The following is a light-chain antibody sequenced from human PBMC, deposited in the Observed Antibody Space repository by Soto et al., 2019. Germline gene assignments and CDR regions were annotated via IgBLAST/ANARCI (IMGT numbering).Light chain of an antibody. Sequence: QLVLTQSPSASASLGASVKLTCTLSSGHRTYAIAWHQQQPEKGPRYLMKVNSDGSHIKGDGIPDRFSGSSSGAERYLSISSLQSEDEADYYCQTWATGIVVFGGGTKVTVL. J-gene: IGLJ2*01. CDR2: VNSDGSH. V-gene: IGLV4-69*01. CDR3: QTWATGIVV. CDR1: SGHRTYA.